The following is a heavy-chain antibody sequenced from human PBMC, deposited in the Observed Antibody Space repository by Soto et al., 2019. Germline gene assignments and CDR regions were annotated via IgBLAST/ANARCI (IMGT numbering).Heavy chain of an antibody. J-gene: IGHJ4*02. CDR3: VRNLHGASNHFDW. CDR2: ISSDSRYI. V-gene: IGHV3-21*01. CDR1: GFTCSTFD. Sequence: DVQLVESGGGMVKPGGSLRLSCATSGFTCSTFDMNWVRQAPGKGLEWVSSISSDSRYIFYVDSVKGRITTSRDNDKRALYLQMNSLTADATAVYYCVRNLHGASNHFDWWGQGTLVSVSS. D-gene: IGHD3-9*01.